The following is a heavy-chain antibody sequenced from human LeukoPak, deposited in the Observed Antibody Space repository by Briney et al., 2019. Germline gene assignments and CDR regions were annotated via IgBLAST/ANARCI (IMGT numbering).Heavy chain of an antibody. CDR1: GFTFSSYW. CDR3: AKNGPGIDYFDY. J-gene: IGHJ4*02. V-gene: IGHV3-74*01. CDR2: INSEGSDT. Sequence: GGSLRLSCAASGFTFSSYWMHWVRQAPGKGLVWIARINSEGSDTTYADSVKGRFTISRDNTKDTLYLQMNSLRAEDTAVYYCAKNGPGIDYFDYWGQGTLVTVSS. D-gene: IGHD3-10*01.